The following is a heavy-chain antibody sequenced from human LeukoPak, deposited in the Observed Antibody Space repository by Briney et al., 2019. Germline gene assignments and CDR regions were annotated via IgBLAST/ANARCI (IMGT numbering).Heavy chain of an antibody. J-gene: IGHJ4*02. V-gene: IGHV1-69*04. CDR3: AREDGYNTVDY. CDR2: IIPILGIA. Sequence: ASEKVSCKASGGTFSSYAISWVRQAPGQGLEWMGRIIPILGIANYAQKFQGRVTITADKSMSTAYMELSSLRSEDTAVYYCAREDGYNTVDYWGQGTLVTVSS. CDR1: GGTFSSYA. D-gene: IGHD5-24*01.